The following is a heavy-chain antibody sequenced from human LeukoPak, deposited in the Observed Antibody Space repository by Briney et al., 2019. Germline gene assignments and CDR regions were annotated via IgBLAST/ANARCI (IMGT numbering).Heavy chain of an antibody. CDR3: ARDRWQLVGPDY. CDR2: IRQDGPEK. J-gene: IGHJ4*02. V-gene: IGHV3-7*04. Sequence: GGSLRLSCAASGFTFSDFWMSWVRQAPGKGLEWVANIRQDGPEKYYVDSVKGRFTISRDNANNLLYLQMNSLRAEDTTVYYCARDRWQLVGPDYWGQGALVTVSS. CDR1: GFTFSDFW. D-gene: IGHD6-13*01.